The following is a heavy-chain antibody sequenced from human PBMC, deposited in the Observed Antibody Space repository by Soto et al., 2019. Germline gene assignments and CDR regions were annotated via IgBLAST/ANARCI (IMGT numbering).Heavy chain of an antibody. Sequence: SETLSLTCTVSGGSISSSSYYWGWIRQPPGKGLEWIGYIYYSGSTKYNPSLKSRVTISLDTFKNQFSLKVSSATAADTAVYYCARHSNRNYGLYYFDYWGLGALVTVSS. V-gene: IGHV4-61*05. CDR1: GGSISSSSYY. CDR3: ARHSNRNYGLYYFDY. D-gene: IGHD4-4*01. J-gene: IGHJ4*02. CDR2: IYYSGST.